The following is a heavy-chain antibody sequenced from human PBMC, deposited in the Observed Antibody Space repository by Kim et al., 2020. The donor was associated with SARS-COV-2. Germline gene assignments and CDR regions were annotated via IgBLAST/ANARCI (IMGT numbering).Heavy chain of an antibody. Sequence: GGSLRLSCAASGFTFSSYGMHWVRQAPGKGLEWVAVISYDGSNTYYADSVKGRFTISRDNSKNTLYLQMNSLRAEDTAVYYCARDLNIRFVDYYYYGMVVWGQGTTGTVSS. CDR1: GFTFSSYG. V-gene: IGHV3-33*05. CDR3: ARDLNIRFVDYYYYGMVV. J-gene: IGHJ6*02. CDR2: ISYDGSNT.